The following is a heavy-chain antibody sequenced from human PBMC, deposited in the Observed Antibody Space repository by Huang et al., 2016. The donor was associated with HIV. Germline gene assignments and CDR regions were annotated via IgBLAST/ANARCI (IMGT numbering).Heavy chain of an antibody. J-gene: IGHJ4*02. D-gene: IGHD3-9*01. CDR2: LRIDNGLT. CDR3: ARGKYDVLTGWDDTYYFDH. CDR1: GFTFSAFS. V-gene: IGHV3-48*01. Sequence: EVQLVESGGRLVRPGGSLRLACVASGFTFSAFSMNWIRQAPGNGLEWISYLRIDNGLTYYAYSVKGRFTISRDTAKNALYLQMNSLRADDTALYFCARGKYDVLTGWDDTYYFDHWGQGTLVTVSS.